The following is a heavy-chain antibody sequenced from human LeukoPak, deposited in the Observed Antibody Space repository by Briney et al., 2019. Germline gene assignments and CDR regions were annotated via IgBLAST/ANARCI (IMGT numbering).Heavy chain of an antibody. J-gene: IGHJ4*02. D-gene: IGHD6-13*01. CDR2: ISGSGGST. CDR1: GFTFSSYV. V-gene: IGHV3-23*01. Sequence: PGGSLRLSCAASGFTFSSYVMSWVRQAPGKGLEWVSAISGSGGSTYYADSVKGRFTISRDNSKNTLYLQMNSLRAEDTAVYYCAKESVRYSSSGEGQKWGQGTLVTVSS. CDR3: AKESVRYSSSGEGQK.